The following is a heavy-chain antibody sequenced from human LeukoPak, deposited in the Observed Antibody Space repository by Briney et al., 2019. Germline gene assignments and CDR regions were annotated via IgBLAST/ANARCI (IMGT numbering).Heavy chain of an antibody. V-gene: IGHV1-69*06. CDR3: ARARYCSGGSCYRNWFDP. J-gene: IGHJ5*02. CDR2: IIPIFGTT. CDR1: GGTFNSYA. Sequence: GASVKVSCKASGGTFNSYAISWVRQAPGQGLEWMGGIIPIFGTTNYARKFRGRVTLTADKSTRTAYMELSSLRSEDTAVYYCARARYCSGGSCYRNWFDPWGQGTLVTVSS. D-gene: IGHD2-15*01.